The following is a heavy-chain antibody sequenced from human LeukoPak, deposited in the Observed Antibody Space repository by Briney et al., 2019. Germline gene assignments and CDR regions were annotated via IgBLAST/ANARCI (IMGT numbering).Heavy chain of an antibody. V-gene: IGHV4-34*01. CDR3: ARGLYGTGRYYNKRYYFDY. J-gene: IGHJ4*02. CDR2: INDSGNT. CDR1: GGSFSGYY. D-gene: IGHD3-10*01. Sequence: SETLSLTGAVYGGSFSGYYWNWIRQPPGKGLEWIGEINDSGNTNYNPSLKSRVTISVDTSKNQFSLKLNSVTAADTAVYYCARGLYGTGRYYNKRYYFDYWGQGTLVTVSS.